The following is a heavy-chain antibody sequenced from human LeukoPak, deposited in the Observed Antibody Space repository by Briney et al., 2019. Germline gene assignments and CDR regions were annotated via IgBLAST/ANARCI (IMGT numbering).Heavy chain of an antibody. J-gene: IGHJ6*03. CDR2: IYYTGSS. CDR1: GGSIRSSDDY. D-gene: IGHD5-18*01. CDR3: ARTTEGGYTYGYFYYYYMDV. V-gene: IGHV4-39*07. Sequence: SETLSLTRSVSGGSIRSSDDYWGFVRQTPGMGLEWMGSIYYTGSSHYNPSLKSRATISVDTSKNQFSLKLTSVTAADTAVYYCARTTEGGYTYGYFYYYYMDVWGKGTTVTISS.